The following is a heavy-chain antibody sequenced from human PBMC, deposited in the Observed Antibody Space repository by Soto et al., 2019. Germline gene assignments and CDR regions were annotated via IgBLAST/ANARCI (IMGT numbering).Heavy chain of an antibody. CDR1: GFTFDDYA. CDR3: ARGRPRITMIDGWFDP. D-gene: IGHD3-22*01. CDR2: ISWNSGSI. V-gene: IGHV3-9*01. Sequence: HPGGSLRLSCAASGFTFDDYAMHWVRQAPGKGLEWVSGISWNSGSIGYADSVKGRFTISRDNAKNSLYLQMNSLRAEDTALYYCARGRPRITMIDGWFDPWGQGTLVTVSS. J-gene: IGHJ5*02.